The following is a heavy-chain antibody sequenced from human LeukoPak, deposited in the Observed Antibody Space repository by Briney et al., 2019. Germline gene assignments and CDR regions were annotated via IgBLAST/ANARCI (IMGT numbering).Heavy chain of an antibody. CDR1: GFTFSDYA. D-gene: IGHD3-9*01. J-gene: IGHJ4*02. V-gene: IGHV3-23*01. CDR2: ISGSGGGT. Sequence: GGSLRLSCAASGFTFSDYAMSWVRQAPGKGLEWVSVISGSGGGTYYADSVKGRFTISRDNSKNTLYLQMSSLRAEDTAVYYCAKDQEDYDILTGSDYWGQGTLVTVSS. CDR3: AKDQEDYDILTGSDY.